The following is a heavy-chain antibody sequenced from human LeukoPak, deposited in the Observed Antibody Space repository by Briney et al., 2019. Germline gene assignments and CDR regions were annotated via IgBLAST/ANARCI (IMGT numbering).Heavy chain of an antibody. CDR3: ARESARLGPYYYYYYGMDV. V-gene: IGHV4-4*07. D-gene: IGHD3-16*01. Sequence: SETLSLTCTVSGGSISSYYWSWIRQPAGKGLEWIGRIYTSGSTNYNPSLKSRVTMSVDTSKDQFSLKLSSVTAADTAVYYCARESARLGPYYYYYYGMDVWGQGTTVTVSS. CDR2: IYTSGST. CDR1: GGSISSYY. J-gene: IGHJ6*02.